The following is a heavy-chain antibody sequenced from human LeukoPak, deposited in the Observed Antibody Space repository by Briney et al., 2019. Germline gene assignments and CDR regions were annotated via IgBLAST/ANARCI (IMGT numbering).Heavy chain of an antibody. CDR3: ARDTAMAPLADAFDI. Sequence: ASVNVSCKSSGYTFTSYGISWVRQAPGQGLEWMGWISAYNGNTNYEQKLQVRVTMTTDTSTSTAYMEMRSLRSDDTAVYYCARDTAMAPLADAFDIWGQGTMVTVSS. J-gene: IGHJ3*02. CDR2: ISAYNGNT. D-gene: IGHD5-18*01. V-gene: IGHV1-18*01. CDR1: GYTFTSYG.